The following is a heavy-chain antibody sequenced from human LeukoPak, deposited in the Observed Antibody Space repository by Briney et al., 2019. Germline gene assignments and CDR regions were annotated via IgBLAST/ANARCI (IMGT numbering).Heavy chain of an antibody. D-gene: IGHD3-3*01. V-gene: IGHV4-38-2*02. CDR2: IYHSGST. Sequence: SETLSLTCTVSGYSISSGYYWGWIRQPPGKGLEWIGSIYHSGSTYYNPSLKSRVTISVDTSKNQFSLKLSSVTAADTAVYYCARGRSYYDFWSGYYIGIYFDYWGQGTLVTVSS. J-gene: IGHJ4*02. CDR1: GYSISSGYY. CDR3: ARGRSYYDFWSGYYIGIYFDY.